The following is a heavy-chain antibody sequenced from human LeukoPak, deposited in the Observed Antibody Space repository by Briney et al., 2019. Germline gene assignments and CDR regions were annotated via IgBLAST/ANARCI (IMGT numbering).Heavy chain of an antibody. CDR2: INHSGST. Sequence: PSETLSLTCAVYGGSFSGYYWSWIRQPPGKGLEWIGEINHSGSTNYNPSLKSRVTISVDTSKNQFSLNLSSVTAADTAVYYCARLRGAMTSVTSDFDYWGQGTLVTVSS. CDR1: GGSFSGYY. CDR3: ARLRGAMTSVTSDFDY. J-gene: IGHJ4*02. V-gene: IGHV4-34*01. D-gene: IGHD4-17*01.